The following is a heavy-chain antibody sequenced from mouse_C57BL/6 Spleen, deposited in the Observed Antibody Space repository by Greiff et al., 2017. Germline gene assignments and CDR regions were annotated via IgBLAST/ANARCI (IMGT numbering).Heavy chain of an antibody. V-gene: IGHV1-55*01. CDR2: IYPGSGST. J-gene: IGHJ1*03. D-gene: IGHD2-1*01. Sequence: QVQLKQSGAELVKPGASVKMSCKASGYTFTSYWITWVKQRPGQGLEWIGDIYPGSGSTNYNEKFKSKATLTVDTSSSTAYMQLSSLTSEDSAVYYCARDGNWYFGVWGTGTTVTVAS. CDR3: ARDGNWYFGV. CDR1: GYTFTSYW.